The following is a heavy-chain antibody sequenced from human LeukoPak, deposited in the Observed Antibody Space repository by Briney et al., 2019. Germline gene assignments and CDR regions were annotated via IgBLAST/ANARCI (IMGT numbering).Heavy chain of an antibody. CDR3: ARVANRGGRGDSYYFDY. J-gene: IGHJ4*02. D-gene: IGHD2-21*02. CDR2: IYNSGST. Sequence: SGTLSLTCTVSGDSISSYYWSWIRQPPGKGLEWIGDIYNSGSTNYNPSLKSRVTISVDTSKNQFSLKLSSVTAADTAVYYCARVANRGGRGDSYYFDYWGQGTLVTVSS. V-gene: IGHV4-59*01. CDR1: GDSISSYY.